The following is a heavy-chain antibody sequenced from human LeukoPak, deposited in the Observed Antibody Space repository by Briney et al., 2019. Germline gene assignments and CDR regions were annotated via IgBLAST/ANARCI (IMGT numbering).Heavy chain of an antibody. D-gene: IGHD3-3*01. Sequence: GGSLRLSCAASGFTFSSYSMNWVRQAPGKGLEWVSSISSSSSYIYYADSVKGRFTISRDNAKNSLYLQMNSLRAEDTAVYYCARDGITIFGVVIRRGFDYWGQGTLVTVSA. CDR3: ARDGITIFGVVIRRGFDY. CDR1: GFTFSSYS. CDR2: ISSSSSYI. V-gene: IGHV3-21*01. J-gene: IGHJ4*02.